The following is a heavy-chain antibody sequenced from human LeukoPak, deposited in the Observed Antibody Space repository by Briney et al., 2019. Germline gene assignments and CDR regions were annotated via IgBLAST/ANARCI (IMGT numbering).Heavy chain of an antibody. CDR1: GYTFTGYY. Sequence: GASVKVSCKASGYTFTGYYMFWVRQAPGQGLEWMAWIDPNSGVTNYAQKFQGRVTVTRDTSIRTVYMELSTLRSDDTAVYYCALEEDSYGLDYWGRGTLVTVSS. D-gene: IGHD5-18*01. CDR3: ALEEDSYGLDY. CDR2: IDPNSGVT. V-gene: IGHV1-2*02. J-gene: IGHJ4*02.